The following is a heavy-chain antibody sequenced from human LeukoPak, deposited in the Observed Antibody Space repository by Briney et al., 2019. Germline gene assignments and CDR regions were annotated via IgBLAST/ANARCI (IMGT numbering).Heavy chain of an antibody. Sequence: SETPSLTCTVSGGSISSYYWSWIRQPPGEGLEWIGYIYYSGSTNYNPSLKSRVTISVDTSKNQFSLKLSSVTAADTAVYYCARSLYSSSWYGYYGMDVWGKGTTVTVSS. D-gene: IGHD6-13*01. J-gene: IGHJ6*04. CDR2: IYYSGST. CDR3: ARSLYSSSWYGYYGMDV. V-gene: IGHV4-59*01. CDR1: GGSISSYY.